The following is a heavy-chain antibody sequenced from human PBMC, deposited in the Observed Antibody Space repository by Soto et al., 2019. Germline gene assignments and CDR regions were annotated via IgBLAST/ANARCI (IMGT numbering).Heavy chain of an antibody. Sequence: SSXXMXXVRXXXXXGLEWVSSISSSSSYIYYADSVKGRFTIXXXXXXXXXXXXXNXLRAEDTAVYYCARDIGYASLDYWGQGTLVTXSS. CDR2: ISSSSSYI. D-gene: IGHD5-12*01. V-gene: IGHV3-21*01. CDR3: ARDIGYASLDY. CDR1: SSXX. J-gene: IGHJ4*02.